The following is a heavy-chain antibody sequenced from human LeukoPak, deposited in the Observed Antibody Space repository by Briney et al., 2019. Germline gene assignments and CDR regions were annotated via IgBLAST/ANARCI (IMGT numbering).Heavy chain of an antibody. J-gene: IGHJ5*02. Sequence: PSDTLSLTCAAYGGSFSGYYRSWIRLPPGKGLEWIREINHSGSTNYNPSLNSRVTISVETSKNQLSLKLRSVTATDTAVYYCERIYCSGGSCYPREGDWFDPWGEGTLVTVSS. CDR3: ERIYCSGGSCYPREGDWFDP. CDR2: INHSGST. CDR1: GGSFSGYY. D-gene: IGHD2-15*01. V-gene: IGHV4-34*01.